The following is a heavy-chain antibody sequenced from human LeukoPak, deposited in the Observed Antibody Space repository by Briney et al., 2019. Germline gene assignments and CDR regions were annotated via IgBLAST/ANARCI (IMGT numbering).Heavy chain of an antibody. CDR1: GYTFTGYY. CDR3: AREFQSGGYFDY. Sequence: ASVKVSCKASGYTFTGYYMHWVRQAPGQGLEWMGWINPNSGGTNYAQKFQGRVTMTRDTSISTAYMELSRLRSDDTAVYYCAREFQSGGYFDYWGQGTLVTVSS. CDR2: INPNSGGT. J-gene: IGHJ4*02. D-gene: IGHD1-14*01. V-gene: IGHV1-2*02.